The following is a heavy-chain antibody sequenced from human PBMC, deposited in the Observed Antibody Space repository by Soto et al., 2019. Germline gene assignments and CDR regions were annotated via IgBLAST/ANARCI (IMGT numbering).Heavy chain of an antibody. CDR3: ARRGPGTYFDY. J-gene: IGHJ4*02. D-gene: IGHD6-13*01. CDR1: GFTVSRNY. V-gene: IGHV3-23*01. CDR2: ISGSGDST. Sequence: GGSLRLSCAASGFTVSRNYMNWVRQAPGKGLEWVSVISGSGDSTYYADSVKGRFIISRDNSKNTLYLQMNSLRAEDTAVYYCARRGPGTYFDYWGQGTLVTAPQ.